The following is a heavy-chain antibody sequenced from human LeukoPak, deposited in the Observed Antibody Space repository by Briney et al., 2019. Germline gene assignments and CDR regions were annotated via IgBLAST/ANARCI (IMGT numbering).Heavy chain of an antibody. D-gene: IGHD6-13*01. CDR1: GGSISSNIYY. V-gene: IGHV4-39*07. Sequence: SETLSLTCTVSGGSISSNIYYWGWIRQSPGKGLEWIANIYYTGSTYYNPSLKSRVTISVDASKSQFSLELSSVTAADTAIYYCARDQGAAAGTGIDYWGQGTLVTVSS. CDR3: ARDQGAAAGTGIDY. J-gene: IGHJ4*02. CDR2: IYYTGST.